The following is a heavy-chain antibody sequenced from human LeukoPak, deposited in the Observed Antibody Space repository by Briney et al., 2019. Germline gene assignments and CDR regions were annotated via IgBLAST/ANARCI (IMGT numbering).Heavy chain of an antibody. J-gene: IGHJ4*02. D-gene: IGHD2-2*01. V-gene: IGHV4-34*01. CDR1: GGSFSGYY. Sequence: SETLSLTCAVYGGSFSGYYWSWIRQPPGKGLEWIGEINHSGSTNYNPSLKSRVTISVDTSKNQFSLKLSSVTAADTAVYYCARGLGPYCSSTSCYAGGRRFDYWGQGTLVTVSS. CDR3: ARGLGPYCSSTSCYAGGRRFDY. CDR2: INHSGST.